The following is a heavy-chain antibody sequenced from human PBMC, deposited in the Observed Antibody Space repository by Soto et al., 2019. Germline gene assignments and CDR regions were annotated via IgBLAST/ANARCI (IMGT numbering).Heavy chain of an antibody. J-gene: IGHJ6*04. CDR3: ARDLMGRGWYGFMDS. CDR1: GGIFSSYA. D-gene: IGHD6-19*01. Sequence: QVQLVQSGAEVKKPGSSVKVSCNASGGIFSSYAFSWVRQAPGQGLEWMGGIIPVVRSADYAQRFQGRVTITADESTGKVYMELRRLRAEDTAVYYCARDLMGRGWYGFMDSWGKGTAVIVSS. V-gene: IGHV1-69*01. CDR2: IIPVVRSA.